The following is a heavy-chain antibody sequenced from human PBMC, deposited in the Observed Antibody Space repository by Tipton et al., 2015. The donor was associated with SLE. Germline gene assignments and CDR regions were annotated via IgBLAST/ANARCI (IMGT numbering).Heavy chain of an antibody. CDR1: GGSISTYY. J-gene: IGHJ6*02. V-gene: IGHV3-11*04. Sequence: LSLTCTVSGGSISTYYWSWVRQAPGKGLEWVSYISSDAVIIYQADSVKGRFTISRDNAKNSLYLQMNSLRAEDTAVYYCSMWLVPFYGMDVWGQGTTVTVSS. CDR3: SMWLVPFYGMDV. CDR2: ISSDAVII. D-gene: IGHD6-19*01.